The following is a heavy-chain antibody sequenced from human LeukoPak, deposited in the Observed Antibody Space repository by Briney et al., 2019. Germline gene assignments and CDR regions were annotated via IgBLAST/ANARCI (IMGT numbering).Heavy chain of an antibody. Sequence: GGPLRLSCSASGFTFSSYAMHWVRQAPGKTLEYVSAIKSDGGSTYYADSVNGRFTISRDNSKNTLYLLMSSLRAEDAAIYYCVKDRGYSSSWYYFDFWGQGTLVTVSS. CDR3: VKDRGYSSSWYYFDF. CDR2: IKSDGGST. J-gene: IGHJ4*02. CDR1: GFTFSSYA. V-gene: IGHV3-64D*06. D-gene: IGHD6-13*01.